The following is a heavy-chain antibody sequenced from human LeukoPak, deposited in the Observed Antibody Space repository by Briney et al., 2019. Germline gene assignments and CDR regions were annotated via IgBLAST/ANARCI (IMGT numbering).Heavy chain of an antibody. CDR2: IYYSGST. CDR3: ARASSGWYNWFDP. V-gene: IGHV4-39*07. Sequence: PGGSLRLSCTVSGFTLSSYEMSWIRQPPGKGLEWIGSIYYSGSTYYNPSLKSRVTISVDTSKNQFSLKLSSVTAADTAVYYCARASSGWYNWFDPWGQGTLVTVSS. CDR1: GFTLSSYE. D-gene: IGHD6-19*01. J-gene: IGHJ5*02.